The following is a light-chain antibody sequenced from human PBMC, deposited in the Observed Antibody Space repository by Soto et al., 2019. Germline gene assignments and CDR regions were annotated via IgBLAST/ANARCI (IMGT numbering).Light chain of an antibody. CDR1: QNIYSN. CDR2: RAS. V-gene: IGKV3-15*01. Sequence: IVMTQSPATLSVSPGDRATLSCRASQNIYSNVAWYQQRPGQAPNLLIYRASTMATGIPARFSGSGSGTEFPLTISSLQSEDFTFYSCLQYHNLWAFGQGTKVEIK. J-gene: IGKJ1*01. CDR3: LQYHNLWA.